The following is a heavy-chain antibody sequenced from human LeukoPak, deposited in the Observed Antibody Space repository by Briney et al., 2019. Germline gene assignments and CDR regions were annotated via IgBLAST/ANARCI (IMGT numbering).Heavy chain of an antibody. D-gene: IGHD2-8*01. Sequence: PSETLSLTCTVSGGSMRSYYWVWIRQPPGKGLEWIGYIYYSESTDYNPSLKSRVTISVDTSKNRFSLKMSSVTAADTAVYYCARAPNGFGAFDIWGPGTMVTVSS. CDR2: IYYSEST. CDR3: ARAPNGFGAFDI. V-gene: IGHV4-59*01. J-gene: IGHJ3*02. CDR1: GGSMRSYY.